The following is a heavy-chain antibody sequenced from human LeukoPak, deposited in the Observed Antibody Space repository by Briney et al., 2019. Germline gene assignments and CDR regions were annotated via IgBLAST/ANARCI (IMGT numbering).Heavy chain of an antibody. CDR2: IYYSGST. J-gene: IGHJ4*02. D-gene: IGHD3-3*01. CDR1: GGSISDYY. Sequence: SETLSLTCTVSGGSISDYYWSWIRQPPGKGLEWIGYIYYSGSTNYNPSLKSRVTMSVDTSKNQFSLKLSSVTAADTAVYYCARYDFNKFFDYWGQGTLVTVSS. CDR3: ARYDFNKFFDY. V-gene: IGHV4-59*01.